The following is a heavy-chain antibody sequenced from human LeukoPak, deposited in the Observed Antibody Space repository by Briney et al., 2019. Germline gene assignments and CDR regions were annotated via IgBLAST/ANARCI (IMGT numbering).Heavy chain of an antibody. Sequence: GGSQTLSCAASQFTFRSFDMNWVRQAPGKGLEWVAHISTGSSTKYYADSVKGRFTISRDDAKNSVYLQMNSLRADDTAVYYCARAFDYWGHVIIVTVAS. CDR2: ISTGSSTK. V-gene: IGHV3-48*01. CDR1: QFTFRSFD. CDR3: ARAFDY. J-gene: IGHJ4*03.